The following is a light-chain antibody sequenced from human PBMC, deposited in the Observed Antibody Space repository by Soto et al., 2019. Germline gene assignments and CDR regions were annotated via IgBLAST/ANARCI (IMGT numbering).Light chain of an antibody. CDR3: QQYGSSPLIT. CDR1: QSVSNNY. Sequence: EVGLTQSPGTLSLSPGERATLSCRASQSVSNNYLAWYQQKPGQAPRLLIYGASNRATGIPDRFSGSGSGTDFTLTISRLEPEDFAVYYCQQYGSSPLITFGQGTRWRL. J-gene: IGKJ5*01. CDR2: GAS. V-gene: IGKV3-20*01.